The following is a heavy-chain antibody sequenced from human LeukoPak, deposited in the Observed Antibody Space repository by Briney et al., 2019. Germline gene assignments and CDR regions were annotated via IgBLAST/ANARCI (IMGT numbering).Heavy chain of an antibody. D-gene: IGHD2-8*01. Sequence: KSSETLSLTCTVSGGSISSYYWSWIRQPPGKGLEWIGYIYYSGSTNYSPSLKSRVTISVDTSKNQFSLKLSSVTAADTAVYYCARVHCTNGVCYAFDIWGQGTMVTVSS. J-gene: IGHJ3*02. CDR2: IYYSGST. CDR3: ARVHCTNGVCYAFDI. V-gene: IGHV4-59*01. CDR1: GGSISSYY.